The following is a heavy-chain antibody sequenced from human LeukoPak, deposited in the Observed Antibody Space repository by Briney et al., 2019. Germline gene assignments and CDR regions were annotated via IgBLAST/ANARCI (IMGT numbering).Heavy chain of an antibody. CDR1: GFIFRNYW. D-gene: IGHD6-13*01. V-gene: IGHV3-21*03. CDR2: ISSNSRYI. Sequence: GGSLRLSCAASGFIFRNYWMSWVRQAPGKGLEWVSSISSNSRYIYYADSVKGRFTISRDNVKNSLYLQMNSLRAEDTAVYFCATEQLAAAGTVLDFWGQGTLVTVSS. J-gene: IGHJ4*02. CDR3: ATEQLAAAGTVLDF.